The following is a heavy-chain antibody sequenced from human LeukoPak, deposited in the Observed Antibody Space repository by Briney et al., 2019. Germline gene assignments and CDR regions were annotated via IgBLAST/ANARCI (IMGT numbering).Heavy chain of an antibody. D-gene: IGHD1-26*01. CDR1: GFTVSSNY. CDR2: ISSSSSTI. J-gene: IGHJ3*02. Sequence: GGSLRLSCAASGFTVSSNYMSWVRQAPGKGLEWVSSISSSSSTIYYADSVKGRFTISRDNAKNSLYLQMNSLRAEDTAVYYCARKWELLSTPLGDAFDIWGQGTMVTVSS. CDR3: ARKWELLSTPLGDAFDI. V-gene: IGHV3-48*01.